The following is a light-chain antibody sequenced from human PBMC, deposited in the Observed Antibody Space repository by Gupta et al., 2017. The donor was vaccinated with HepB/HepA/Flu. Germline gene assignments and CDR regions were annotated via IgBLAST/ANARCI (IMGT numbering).Light chain of an antibody. J-gene: IGKJ4*01. V-gene: IGKV3-11*01. CDR2: DAS. CDR1: QSVSSY. CDR3: QQRSNWLT. Sequence: EVVLTQSPATLCLSPGERATLSCRASQSVSSYLAWYQQKPGQAPRLLIYDASNRATGIPARFSGSGSGKDFTLTISSLEPEGSAVYYCQQRSNWLTFGGGTKVEIK.